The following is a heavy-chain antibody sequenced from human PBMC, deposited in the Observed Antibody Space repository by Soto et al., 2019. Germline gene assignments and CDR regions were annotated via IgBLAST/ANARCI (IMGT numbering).Heavy chain of an antibody. J-gene: IGHJ4*02. CDR2: IYYRGGT. V-gene: IGHV4-31*03. CDR1: GGSIRSGGYF. CDR3: ARFAKEENPKLESWYAFDF. Sequence: VQLQESGPGLVKPSQTLSLTCTVSGGSIRSGGYFWSWVRQHPGKGLEWIGHIYYRGGTSYNPSLESRVAMSVDTSKNEFTLKVNSVTAADTAIYYCARFAKEENPKLESWYAFDFWGLGTLVTVSS. D-gene: IGHD6-13*01.